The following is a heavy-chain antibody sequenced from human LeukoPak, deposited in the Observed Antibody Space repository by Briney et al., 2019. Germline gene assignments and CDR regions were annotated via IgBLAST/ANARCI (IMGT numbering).Heavy chain of an antibody. Sequence: SETLSLTCAVYGGSFSGYYWSWIRQPPGKGLEWIGEINHSGSTNYNPYLKSRVTISVETSKNQFSLKLSSVTAADTAVYYWARGLELRQFPNWFDPWGQGTLVTVSS. J-gene: IGHJ5*02. D-gene: IGHD2-21*01. V-gene: IGHV4-34*01. CDR3: ARGLELRQFPNWFDP. CDR1: GGSFSGYY. CDR2: INHSGST.